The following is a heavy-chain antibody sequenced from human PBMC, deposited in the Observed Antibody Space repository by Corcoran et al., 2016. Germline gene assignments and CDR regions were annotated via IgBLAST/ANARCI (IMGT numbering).Heavy chain of an antibody. CDR2: IYPDDSDT. D-gene: IGHD4-17*01. CDR3: AANDYGAFDI. V-gene: IGHV5-51*01. CDR1: GYRFTSYW. J-gene: IGHJ3*02. Sequence: EVQLVQSGAEVKKPGESLKISCKGSGYRFTSYWVGWVRQMPGKGLDWMGIIYPDDSDTRYSPTFQGQVTISVDKSISTAYLQWTSLKASDTAMYYCAANDYGAFDIWGQGTMVTVSS.